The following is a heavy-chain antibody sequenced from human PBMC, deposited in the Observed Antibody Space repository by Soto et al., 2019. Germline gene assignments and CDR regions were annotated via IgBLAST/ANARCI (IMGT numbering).Heavy chain of an antibody. J-gene: IGHJ6*02. CDR3: ARGANSYGFYYYYYGMDV. CDR2: IYYSGST. CDR1: GGSISSGGYY. V-gene: IGHV4-31*03. D-gene: IGHD5-18*01. Sequence: PSETLSLTCTVSGGSISSGGYYWSWIRQHPGKGLEWIGYIYYSGSTYYNPSLKSRVTISVDTSKNQFSLKLSSVTAADTAVYYCARGANSYGFYYYYYGMDVWGQGTTVTVSS.